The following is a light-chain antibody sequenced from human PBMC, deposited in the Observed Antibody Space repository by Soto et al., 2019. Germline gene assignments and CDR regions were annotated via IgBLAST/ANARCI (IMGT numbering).Light chain of an antibody. CDR3: SSYTGSNTLYV. V-gene: IGLV2-14*01. J-gene: IGLJ1*01. CDR1: SSDVGGYDY. Sequence: SALTQPASVSGSPGQSITISCTGTSSDVGGYDYVSWYQQHPGKAPKLMIYEVTNRPSGVSNRFSASKSGDTASLTISGLQAEDEADYYCSSYTGSNTLYVFGTGTKVTVL. CDR2: EVT.